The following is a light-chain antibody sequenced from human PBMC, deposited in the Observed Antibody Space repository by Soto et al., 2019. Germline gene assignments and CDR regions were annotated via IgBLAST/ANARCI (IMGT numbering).Light chain of an antibody. J-gene: IGKJ4*01. CDR3: QQYNGNSLT. V-gene: IGKV1-5*03. Sequence: DIQMTQSPSTLSASVGDRVTITCRASQTISSWLAWYQQKPGQAPKLLIYKAAALESGVPSRFSGSGLGTEFTLTISSLQPDDFATYYCQQYNGNSLTFGGGTKVEI. CDR1: QTISSW. CDR2: KAA.